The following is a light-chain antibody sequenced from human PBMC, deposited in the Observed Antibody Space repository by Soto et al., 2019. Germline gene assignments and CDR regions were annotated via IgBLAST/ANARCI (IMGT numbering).Light chain of an antibody. V-gene: IGLV2-14*01. J-gene: IGLJ2*01. Sequence: QSVLPQPASVSGSPGQSITISCAGARXDIGAYDYVSWYQQHPGNAPKLLVYEVTNRPSGVSDRFSGSKSGNTASLTISGLQAEDEADYYCNSYTNSSAVVFGGGTKVTVL. CDR2: EVT. CDR3: NSYTNSSAVV. CDR1: RXDIGAYDY.